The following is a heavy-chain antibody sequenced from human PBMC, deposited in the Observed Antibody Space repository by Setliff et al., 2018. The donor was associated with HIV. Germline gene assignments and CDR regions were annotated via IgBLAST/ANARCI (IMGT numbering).Heavy chain of an antibody. J-gene: IGHJ4*02. CDR2: IYWNNNK. CDR3: AYSGRQLRGPYFDF. Sequence: VNPTQTLTLTCTFSGLSLSTSGVGVGWIRQSPGKALEWLAFIYWNNNKHYSTSLKSRLTLTKDTSKNRVVFTMTNMDPVDTATYYCAYSGRQLRGPYFDFWGQGTPVTSPQ. CDR1: GLSLSTSGVG. D-gene: IGHD1-1*01. V-gene: IGHV2-5*01.